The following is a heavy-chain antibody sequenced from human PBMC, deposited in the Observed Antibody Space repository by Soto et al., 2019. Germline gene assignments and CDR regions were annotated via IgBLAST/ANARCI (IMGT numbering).Heavy chain of an antibody. CDR3: AHLTSYCGGDCMYYFDY. D-gene: IGHD2-21*02. CDR1: GFSLSTSGVG. V-gene: IGHV2-5*02. J-gene: IGHJ4*02. Sequence: QITLKESGPTLVKPTQTLTLTCTFSGFSLSTSGVGVGWIRQPPGKALEWLALIYWDDDKRYSPSLKGRLIITKDTSKNQVVLIMTNMDPVDTATYYCAHLTSYCGGDCMYYFDYWGQGTLVTVSS. CDR2: IYWDDDK.